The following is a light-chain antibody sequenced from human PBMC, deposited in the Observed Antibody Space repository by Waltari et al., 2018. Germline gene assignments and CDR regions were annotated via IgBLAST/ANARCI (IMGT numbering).Light chain of an antibody. V-gene: IGKV1-39*01. CDR2: AAY. CDR1: QSISSY. Sequence: DIQMTQSPSSLSASVGDRVTITCRASQSISSYLNWYQQKLGKAPKLLIYAAYSLQSGVPSRFSGSGSGTDFTLTISSLQPEDFATYYCQQSYSTPLTFGGGTKVEIK. CDR3: QQSYSTPLT. J-gene: IGKJ4*01.